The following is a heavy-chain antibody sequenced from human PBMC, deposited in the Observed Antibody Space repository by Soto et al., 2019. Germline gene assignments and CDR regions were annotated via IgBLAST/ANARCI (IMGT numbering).Heavy chain of an antibody. CDR3: ASPQFETLDY. V-gene: IGHV3-72*01. Sequence: GGSLRLSCAASGFIVSDHFMDWVRQAPGKGLEWIGRTRDRGNNYIVEYAASVKGRFTISRDDSQNSLYLQMSSLRPDDTAIYYCASPQFETLDYWGQGTLVTVSS. D-gene: IGHD3-16*01. J-gene: IGHJ4*02. CDR2: TRDRGNNYIV. CDR1: GFIVSDHF.